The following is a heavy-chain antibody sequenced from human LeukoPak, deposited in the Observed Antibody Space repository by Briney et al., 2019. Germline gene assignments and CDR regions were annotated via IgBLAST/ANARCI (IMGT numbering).Heavy chain of an antibody. J-gene: IGHJ4*02. CDR1: GYSLSDLS. CDR3: VKDRYFYDSGSKAN. CDR2: FEPEEGDHGET. D-gene: IGHD3-22*01. V-gene: IGHV1-24*01. Sequence: GASVKVSCRVSGYSLSDLSIHWVRHVPGKGLEWLGGFEPEEGDHGETIYAQNFEGRLTLTEDTLTDTAYMEFLSLTSEDTAVYYCVKDRYFYDSGSKANWGQGTLVTVSS.